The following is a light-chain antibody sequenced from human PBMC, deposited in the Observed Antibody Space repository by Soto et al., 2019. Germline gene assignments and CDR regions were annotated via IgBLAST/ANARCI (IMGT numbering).Light chain of an antibody. J-gene: IGKJ3*01. V-gene: IGKV1-39*01. CDR3: QQSYSTVT. CDR1: QSISSY. Sequence: DIQMTQSPSSLSASVGDRVTITCRASQSISSYLNWYQQKPGKAPKLLIYAASSLQSGVPSRFSGSGSGTDFTLTISSLQPEDFATYYCQQSYSTVTFXPGTKVDIK. CDR2: AAS.